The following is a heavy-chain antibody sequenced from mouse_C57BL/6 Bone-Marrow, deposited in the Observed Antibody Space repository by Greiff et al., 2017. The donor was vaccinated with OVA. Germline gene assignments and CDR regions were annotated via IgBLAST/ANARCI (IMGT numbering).Heavy chain of an antibody. D-gene: IGHD1-1*01. CDR1: GFTFSSYA. Sequence: EVQLVESGGGLVKPGGSLKLSCAASGFTFSSYAMSWVRQTPEKRLEWVATISDGGSYTYYPDNVKGRFTISRDNAKNNLYLQMSHLKSEDTAMYYCARALITTVVATLDYWGQGTTLTVSS. J-gene: IGHJ2*01. CDR2: ISDGGSYT. V-gene: IGHV5-4*01. CDR3: ARALITTVVATLDY.